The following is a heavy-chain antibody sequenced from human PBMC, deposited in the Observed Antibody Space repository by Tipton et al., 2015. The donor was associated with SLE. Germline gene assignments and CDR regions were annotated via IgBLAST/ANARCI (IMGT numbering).Heavy chain of an antibody. V-gene: IGHV4-61*02. CDR1: GGSISSGSYY. Sequence: LRLSCTVSGGSISSGSYYWSWIRQPAGKGLEWIGRIYTSGSTNYNPSLKSRVTISVDTSKNQFSLKLSSVTAADTAVYYCARGSAAPGAYYFDYWGQGTLVTVSS. CDR3: ARGSAAPGAYYFDY. D-gene: IGHD6-13*01. J-gene: IGHJ4*02. CDR2: IYTSGST.